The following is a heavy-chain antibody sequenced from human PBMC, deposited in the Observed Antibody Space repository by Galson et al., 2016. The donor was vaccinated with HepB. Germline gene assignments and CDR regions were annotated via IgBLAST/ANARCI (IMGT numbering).Heavy chain of an antibody. Sequence: SLRLSCAASGFTFDDYAVHWVRQAPGKGLEWVSGISWNSGSIGYADSVKGRFTISRDNSKNTLYLQMNSLRPEDTAVYYCARGIVVSLDYWGQGTLVTVSS. D-gene: IGHD2-8*02. J-gene: IGHJ4*02. V-gene: IGHV3-9*01. CDR1: GFTFDDYA. CDR3: ARGIVVSLDY. CDR2: ISWNSGSI.